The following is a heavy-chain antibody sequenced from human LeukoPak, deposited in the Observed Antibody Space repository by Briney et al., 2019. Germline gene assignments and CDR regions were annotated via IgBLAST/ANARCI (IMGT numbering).Heavy chain of an antibody. Sequence: ASVKVSCKASGYTSTGYYMHWVRQAPGQGLEWMGWINPNSGGTNYAQKFQGRVTMTRDTSISTAYMELSRLRSDDTAVYYCARDLGSSGWFPPLYFQHWGQGTLVTVSS. V-gene: IGHV1-2*02. CDR2: INPNSGGT. CDR3: ARDLGSSGWFPPLYFQH. J-gene: IGHJ1*01. D-gene: IGHD6-19*01. CDR1: GYTSTGYY.